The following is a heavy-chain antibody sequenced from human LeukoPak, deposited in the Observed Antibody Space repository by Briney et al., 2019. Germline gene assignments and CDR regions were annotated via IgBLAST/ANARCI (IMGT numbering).Heavy chain of an antibody. CDR3: ASLMAGANYYYYYGMDA. CDR1: GGSFSGYY. J-gene: IGHJ6*02. D-gene: IGHD3-10*01. Sequence: PSETLSLTCAVYGGSFSGYYWSWIRQPPGKGLEWIGEINHSGSTNYNPSLKSRVTISVDTSKNQFSLRLSSVTAADTAVYYCASLMAGANYYYYYGMDAWGQGTTVTVSS. V-gene: IGHV4-34*01. CDR2: INHSGST.